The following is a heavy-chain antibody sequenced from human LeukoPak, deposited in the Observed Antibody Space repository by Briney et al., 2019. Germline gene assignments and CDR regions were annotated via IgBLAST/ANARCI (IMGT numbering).Heavy chain of an antibody. D-gene: IGHD3-10*01. Sequence: GGSLRLSCAASGFIVSGNYMTWVRQAPGKGLEWVSLIHGGGSTYYADSVKGRFIISRDNSKNTLFLQMNCLRAEDTAVYYCVRDYVGDYWGQGTLVTVSS. J-gene: IGHJ4*02. CDR1: GFIVSGNY. CDR3: VRDYVGDY. V-gene: IGHV3-53*01. CDR2: IHGGGST.